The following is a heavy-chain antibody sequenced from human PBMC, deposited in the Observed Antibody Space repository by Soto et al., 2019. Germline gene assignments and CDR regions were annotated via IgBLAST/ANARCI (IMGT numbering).Heavy chain of an antibody. J-gene: IGHJ4*02. D-gene: IGHD3-3*01. CDR1: GFSFGSYA. CDR3: ARWSYLDY. CDR2: ISGRDGKT. V-gene: IGHV3-23*01. Sequence: WGSVRRSFAASGFSFGSYALSWVRQAPGKGLEWVSTISGRDGKTFYAGSVEGRFSSSRDTSQSTLYLQMNSLRADDTAMYYCARWSYLDYWGQGTQVTVSS.